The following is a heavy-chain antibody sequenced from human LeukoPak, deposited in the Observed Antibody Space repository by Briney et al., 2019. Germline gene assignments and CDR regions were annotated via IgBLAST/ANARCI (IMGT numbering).Heavy chain of an antibody. J-gene: IGHJ4*02. D-gene: IGHD4/OR15-4a*01. CDR3: AVTIKRDYGDTNLDY. V-gene: IGHV4-59*01. Sequence: SETLSLTCTVPSYSISSYFWSWIRQPPGKGLEWIGYMHNGVHTNYNPSLKSRVTISGDTSKNQFSLKLTSVTAADTAIYYCAVTIKRDYGDTNLDYWGQGTLVTVSS. CDR2: MHNGVHT. CDR1: SYSISSYF.